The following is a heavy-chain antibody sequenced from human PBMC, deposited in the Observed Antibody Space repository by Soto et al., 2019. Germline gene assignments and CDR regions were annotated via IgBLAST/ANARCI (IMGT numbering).Heavy chain of an antibody. Sequence: QVQLVQSGAEVKKPGSSVKVSCKASGCTFSSYAISWVRQAPGQGLEWMGGIIPIFVTTNYAQKFQGRVTITEDESTSTAYMALSSLRSEDTAVYYCARDGGYYDSSGYWTHPRRFDPWGQGTLVTVSS. V-gene: IGHV1-69*01. CDR2: IIPIFVTT. D-gene: IGHD3-22*01. CDR1: GCTFSSYA. CDR3: ARDGGYYDSSGYWTHPRRFDP. J-gene: IGHJ5*02.